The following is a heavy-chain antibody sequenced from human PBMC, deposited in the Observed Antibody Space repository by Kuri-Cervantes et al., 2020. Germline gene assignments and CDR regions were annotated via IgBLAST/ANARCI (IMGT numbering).Heavy chain of an antibody. CDR1: GFTFSSYA. CDR3: ARDRRPAATYYYYYGMDV. D-gene: IGHD2-2*01. V-gene: IGHV3-30*15. J-gene: IGHJ6*02. Sequence: GGSLRLSCAASGFTFSSYAMHWVRQAPGKGIEWVAAISYDGSNKYYADSVKGRCTISRDNSKNTLYLQMSSLRAEDTAVYYCARDRRPAATYYYYYGMDVWGQGTTVTVSS. CDR2: ISYDGSNK.